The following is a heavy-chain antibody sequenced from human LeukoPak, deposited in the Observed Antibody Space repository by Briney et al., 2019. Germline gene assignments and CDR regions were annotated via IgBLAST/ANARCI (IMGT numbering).Heavy chain of an antibody. CDR3: ARDRDPGYNDSSGYRRVNAFDI. D-gene: IGHD3-22*01. CDR1: GFTFSRSN. V-gene: IGHV3-21*01. Sequence: GGSLRLSCAASGFTFSRSNMNWVRQAPGKGLEWVSSITTSSSYIYYADSVKGRFTISRDNAKNSLYLQMNSLRAEDTAVYYCARDRDPGYNDSSGYRRVNAFDIWGQGTMVTVSS. CDR2: ITTSSSYI. J-gene: IGHJ3*02.